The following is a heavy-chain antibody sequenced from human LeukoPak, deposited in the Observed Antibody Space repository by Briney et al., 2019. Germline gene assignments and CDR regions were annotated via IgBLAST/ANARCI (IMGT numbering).Heavy chain of an antibody. J-gene: IGHJ4*02. Sequence: GGSLRLSCAASGLTFSSRWMSWVRQAPGKGLEWVGNIQPDGSEQYPVDSVKGRFTISRDNARNSLFLQMNSLRAEDTAVYYCARGRSGSYGFFDYWSLGNLVTVSS. CDR3: ARGRSGSYGFFDY. CDR1: GLTFSSRW. D-gene: IGHD3-10*01. V-gene: IGHV3-7*01. CDR2: IQPDGSEQ.